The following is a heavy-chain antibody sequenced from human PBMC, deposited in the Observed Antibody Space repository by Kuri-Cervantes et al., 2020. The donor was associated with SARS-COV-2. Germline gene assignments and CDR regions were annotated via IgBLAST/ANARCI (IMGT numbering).Heavy chain of an antibody. CDR2: ISGSGGST. V-gene: IGHV3-23*01. CDR1: GFTFSSFA. D-gene: IGHD3-9*01. Sequence: GESLKTSCAASGFTFSSFAMSWVRQAPGKGLEWVSAISGSGGSTYYADSVKGRFTISRDNSKNTLYLQMNSLRAEDTAVYYCAKADWANYYYYGMDVWGQGTTVTVSS. CDR3: AKADWANYYYYGMDV. J-gene: IGHJ6*02.